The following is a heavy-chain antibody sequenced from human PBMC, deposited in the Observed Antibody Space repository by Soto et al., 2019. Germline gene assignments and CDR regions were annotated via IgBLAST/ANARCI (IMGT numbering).Heavy chain of an antibody. J-gene: IGHJ6*02. CDR3: ASETGIVGAIVYYGMDV. D-gene: IGHD1-26*01. Sequence: SVKVSCKASGGTFSSYAISWVRQAPGQGLEWMGGIIPIFGTANYAQKFQGRVTITADESTSTAYMVLSSLRSEDTAVYYCASETGIVGAIVYYGMDVWGQGTTVTVSS. CDR2: IIPIFGTA. V-gene: IGHV1-69*13. CDR1: GGTFSSYA.